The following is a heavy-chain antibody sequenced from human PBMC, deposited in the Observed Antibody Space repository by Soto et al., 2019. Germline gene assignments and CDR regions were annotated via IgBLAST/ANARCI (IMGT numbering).Heavy chain of an antibody. CDR2: IIPIFGTA. CDR1: GGTFSSYA. D-gene: IGHD6-19*01. Sequence: QVQLVQSGAEVKKPGSSVKVSCKASGGTFSSYAISWVRQAPGQGLEWMGGIIPIFGTANYAQKFQGRVTITADESTSTAYMELSSLRSEDTAVYYCARDGGIGGYSSGWYEVDYWGQGTLVTVSS. CDR3: ARDGGIGGYSSGWYEVDY. V-gene: IGHV1-69*01. J-gene: IGHJ4*02.